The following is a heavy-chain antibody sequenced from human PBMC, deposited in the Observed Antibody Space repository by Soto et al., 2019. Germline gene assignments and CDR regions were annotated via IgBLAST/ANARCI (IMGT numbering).Heavy chain of an antibody. CDR1: GFTFNDHS. J-gene: IGHJ4*02. V-gene: IGHV3-9*01. CDR3: AKDLRSTAWYSISLLDY. CDR2: ISWNGGSR. D-gene: IGHD6-13*01. Sequence: GGSLRLSCAASGFTFNDHSMHWVRQAPGKGLEWVSGISWNGGSRGYADSVQGRFTISRDNAKNYLYLQMNSLKPEDTAFYYCAKDLRSTAWYSISLLDYWGQGALVTVSS.